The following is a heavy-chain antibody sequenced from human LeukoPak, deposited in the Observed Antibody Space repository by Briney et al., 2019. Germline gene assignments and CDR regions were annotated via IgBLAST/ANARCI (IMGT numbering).Heavy chain of an antibody. CDR1: GGSISSYY. CDR2: IYYSGSN. D-gene: IGHD6-19*01. Sequence: TSETLSITCTVSGGSISSYYWSWIRQPPGKGLEWIGYIYYSGSNNYNPSHKSRVTISVDTSKNQFSLKLSSVTAADTAVYYCARVYSSGWYNLLDYWGQGTLVTVSS. CDR3: ARVYSSGWYNLLDY. J-gene: IGHJ4*02. V-gene: IGHV4-59*08.